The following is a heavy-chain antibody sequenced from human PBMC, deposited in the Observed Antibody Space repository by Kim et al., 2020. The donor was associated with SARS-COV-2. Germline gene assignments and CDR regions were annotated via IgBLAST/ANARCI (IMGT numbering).Heavy chain of an antibody. CDR1: GFTFSSYA. J-gene: IGHJ4*02. CDR2: ISGGGGIT. Sequence: GGSLRLSCAASGFTFSSYAMTWVRQAPGKGLEWVSSISGGGGITYYAASVKGRFTISRDNSKNTLYLHMNSLRAEDTAIYYCAKALGVTGTGVFDCWGQGTLVTVSS. V-gene: IGHV3-23*01. CDR3: AKALGVTGTGVFDC. D-gene: IGHD1-20*01.